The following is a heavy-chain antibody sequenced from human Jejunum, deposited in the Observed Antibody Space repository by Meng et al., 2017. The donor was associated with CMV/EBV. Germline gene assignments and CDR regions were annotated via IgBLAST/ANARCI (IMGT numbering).Heavy chain of an antibody. D-gene: IGHD7-27*01. Sequence: VSGGFLNYPTSYCALIRQPPAKGLEWIGSINYSARTYNTPSLRTRVSISVDTPNNTFSLKLTSVAAADTAIYSCVRDRDDNWGNFDSWGQGALVTVSS. CDR1: GGFLNYPTSY. CDR3: VRDRDDNWGNFDS. J-gene: IGHJ4*02. V-gene: IGHV4-39*07. CDR2: INYSART.